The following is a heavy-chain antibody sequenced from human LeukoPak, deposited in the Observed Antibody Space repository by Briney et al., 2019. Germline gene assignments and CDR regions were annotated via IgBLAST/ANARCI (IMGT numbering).Heavy chain of an antibody. V-gene: IGHV3-23*01. Sequence: GGSLRLSCAASGFTFSSYVMNWVRQAPGKGLEWVSSIDGNGGSTHYADSVRGRFTISRDNSKNTLYLQMNSLRAEDTAVYYCARVAPGVDWFDPWGQGTLVTVSS. CDR1: GFTFSSYV. CDR3: ARVAPGVDWFDP. D-gene: IGHD3-3*01. J-gene: IGHJ5*02. CDR2: IDGNGGST.